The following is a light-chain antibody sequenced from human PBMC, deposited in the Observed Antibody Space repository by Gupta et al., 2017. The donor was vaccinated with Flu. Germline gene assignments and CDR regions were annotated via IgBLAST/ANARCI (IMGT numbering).Light chain of an antibody. Sequence: LSLSPGARATLPCRARQSFRRYLDWYEKKPRQAHQHLIYDATNRTMGIYANFSGSGVGTDVNVTITSRDPEDFEVYYCQQPSNGRPPVTFVRGTKVDIK. CDR3: QQPSNGRPPVT. CDR1: QSFRRY. J-gene: IGKJ4*01. V-gene: IGKV3-11*01. CDR2: DAT.